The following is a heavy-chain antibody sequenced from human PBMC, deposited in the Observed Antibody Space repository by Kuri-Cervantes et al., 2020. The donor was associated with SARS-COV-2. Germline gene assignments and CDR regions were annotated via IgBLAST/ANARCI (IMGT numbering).Heavy chain of an antibody. CDR3: ARGTKVATSEYYHYMDV. Sequence: GSLRLSCTVSGGSISSSSYYWGWIRQPPGKGLEWIGSIYYSGSTYYNPSLKSRVTISVDTSKNQFSLTLTSVTAADTAVYYCARGTKVATSEYYHYMDVWGKGTTVTVSS. CDR1: GGSISSSSYY. V-gene: IGHV4-39*07. CDR2: IYYSGST. D-gene: IGHD5-12*01. J-gene: IGHJ6*03.